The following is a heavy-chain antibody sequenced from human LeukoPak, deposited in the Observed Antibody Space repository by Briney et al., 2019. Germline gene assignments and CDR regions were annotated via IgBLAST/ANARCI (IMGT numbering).Heavy chain of an antibody. CDR2: INPSGGST. Sequence: ASVKVSCKASGYTFTSYYMHWVRQAPGQGLEWMGIINPSGGSTSYEQKFQGRVIMTRDASTSTVYMELSSLRSEDTAVYYCARDGHSLLWFGATDGMDVWAKGPRSPSP. V-gene: IGHV1-46*01. J-gene: IGHJ6*02. D-gene: IGHD3-10*01. CDR3: ARDGHSLLWFGATDGMDV. CDR1: GYTFTSYY.